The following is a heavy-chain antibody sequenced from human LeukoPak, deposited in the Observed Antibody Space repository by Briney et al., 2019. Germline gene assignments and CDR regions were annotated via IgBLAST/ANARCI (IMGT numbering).Heavy chain of an antibody. CDR3: AKDIAGDYYGSGSYYGMDV. V-gene: IGHV3-9*01. D-gene: IGHD3-10*01. CDR1: GFTFSSYW. Sequence: GGSLRLSCAASGFTFSSYWMSWVRQAPGKGLEWVSGISWNSGSIGYADSVKGRFTISRDNAKNSLYLQMNSLRAEDTALYYCAKDIAGDYYGSGSYYGMDVWGQGTTVTVSS. CDR2: ISWNSGSI. J-gene: IGHJ6*02.